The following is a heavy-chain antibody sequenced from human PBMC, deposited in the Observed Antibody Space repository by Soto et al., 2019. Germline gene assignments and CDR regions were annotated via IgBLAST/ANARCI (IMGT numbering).Heavy chain of an antibody. Sequence: ASVKVSCKASGYTFTGYGISWVRQAPGQGLEWMGWISAYNGNTNYAQKLQGRVTMTTDTSTSTAYMELRSLRSDDTAVYYCARDRYSSSWPSYNWFDPWGQGTLVTVSS. CDR3: ARDRYSSSWPSYNWFDP. CDR1: GYTFTGYG. V-gene: IGHV1-18*01. D-gene: IGHD6-13*01. CDR2: ISAYNGNT. J-gene: IGHJ5*02.